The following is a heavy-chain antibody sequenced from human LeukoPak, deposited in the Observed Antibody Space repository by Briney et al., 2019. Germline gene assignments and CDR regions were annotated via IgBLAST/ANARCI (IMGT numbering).Heavy chain of an antibody. Sequence: SETLSLTCTVSGGSISSSSYYWGWIRQPPGKGLEWIGSIYYSGSTYYNPSLKSRVTISVDTSKNQFSLKLSSVTAADAAVYYCARRGFGTIDYWGQGTLVTVSS. CDR1: GGSISSSSYY. D-gene: IGHD1/OR15-1a*01. V-gene: IGHV4-39*01. CDR3: ARRGFGTIDY. J-gene: IGHJ4*02. CDR2: IYYSGST.